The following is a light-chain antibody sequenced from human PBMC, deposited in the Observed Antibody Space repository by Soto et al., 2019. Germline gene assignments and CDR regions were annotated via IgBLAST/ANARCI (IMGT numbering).Light chain of an antibody. CDR1: QSVSSSY. CDR3: QQYGSSPT. J-gene: IGKJ2*01. CDR2: GAS. Sequence: EIVLTQSPGTLSLSPGERATLSCRASQSVSSSYLAWYQQKPGQAPGPLIYGASSRATGIPDRFSGSGSGTDFTLTISRLEPEDFAVYYCQQYGSSPTFGRGTKLEIK. V-gene: IGKV3-20*01.